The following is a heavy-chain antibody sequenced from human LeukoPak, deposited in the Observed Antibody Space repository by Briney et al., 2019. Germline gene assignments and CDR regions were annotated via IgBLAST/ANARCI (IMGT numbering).Heavy chain of an antibody. V-gene: IGHV1-2*02. J-gene: IGHJ4*02. Sequence: GASVKVSCKASGYTFTGYYMHWVRQAPGQGLEWMGWINPNGGGTNYAQKFQGRVTMTRDTSISTAYMELSRLRSDDAAVYYCAPVLLGYCSGGSCYPDYWGQGTLVTVSS. CDR1: GYTFTGYY. D-gene: IGHD2-15*01. CDR3: APVLLGYCSGGSCYPDY. CDR2: INPNGGGT.